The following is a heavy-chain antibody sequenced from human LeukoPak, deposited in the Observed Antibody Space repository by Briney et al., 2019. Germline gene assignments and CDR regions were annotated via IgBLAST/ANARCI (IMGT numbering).Heavy chain of an antibody. D-gene: IGHD3-10*01. CDR2: ISSSSSTI. Sequence: GGSLRLSCAASGFTFSTYTMNWVGQAPGKGLEWVSYISSSSSTIYYADSVKGRFTISRDNAKNSLYLQMNSLRAEDTAVYYCARDRSGEDVWGQGTTVTVSS. CDR1: GFTFSTYT. CDR3: ARDRSGEDV. J-gene: IGHJ6*02. V-gene: IGHV3-48*01.